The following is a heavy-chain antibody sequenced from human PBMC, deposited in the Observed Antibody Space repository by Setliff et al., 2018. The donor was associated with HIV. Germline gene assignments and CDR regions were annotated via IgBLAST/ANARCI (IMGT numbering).Heavy chain of an antibody. Sequence: GGSLRLSCAASGFTFTSYAMNWVRQAPGKGLEWVSSISGSGSTTYYADSVKGRLTISRDNSQNALYLHMNSLRAEDTAVYYCARAFSGYYFDYWGQGTLVTVSS. D-gene: IGHD3-3*01. CDR2: ISGSGSTT. CDR1: GFTFTSYA. CDR3: ARAFSGYYFDY. J-gene: IGHJ4*02. V-gene: IGHV3-23*01.